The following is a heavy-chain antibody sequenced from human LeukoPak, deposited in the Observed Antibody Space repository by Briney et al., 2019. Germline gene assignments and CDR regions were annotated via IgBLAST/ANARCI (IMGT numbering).Heavy chain of an antibody. D-gene: IGHD3-3*01. J-gene: IGHJ4*02. CDR3: ARDQYDTWSRRGNFDS. Sequence: GGSLRLSCVASGFTFGKYWMSWVRQAPGKGLEWVANIKLDGSEKNYVDSVKGRLTISRDNTKNSLYLQMNSLRVEDTAVFYCARDQYDTWSRRGNFDSWGQGTLVIVSS. CDR1: GFTFGKYW. CDR2: IKLDGSEK. V-gene: IGHV3-7*03.